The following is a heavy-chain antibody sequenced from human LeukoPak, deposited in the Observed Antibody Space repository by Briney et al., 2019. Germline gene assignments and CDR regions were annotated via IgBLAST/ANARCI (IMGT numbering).Heavy chain of an antibody. CDR1: GYTFTDYL. D-gene: IGHD4-23*01. CDR3: ARGRWSVATKWFDP. J-gene: IGHJ5*02. V-gene: IGHV5-51*01. Sequence: GESLKISCKASGYTFTDYLVAWVRQMPGKGLEWMGLIYPGESETRYNPSFQGHVTMSVDNSINTAYLQWSSLQASDAAIYYCARGRWSVATKWFDPWGQGTLVTVSA. CDR2: IYPGESET.